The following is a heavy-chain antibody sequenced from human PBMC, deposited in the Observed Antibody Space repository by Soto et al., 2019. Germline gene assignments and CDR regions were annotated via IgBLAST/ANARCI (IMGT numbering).Heavy chain of an antibody. V-gene: IGHV4-31*03. Sequence: SETPSLTCTVSDGSISRGCYYWSWIRQHPGKGLEWIGYIYYSGSTYYNPSLKSRVTISVDTSKDQFSLKLSSVTAADTAVYYCARGPYDYVWGSYRWYYLDYWGQGTLVTVSS. D-gene: IGHD3-16*02. CDR1: DGSISRGCYY. CDR3: ARGPYDYVWGSYRWYYLDY. CDR2: IYYSGST. J-gene: IGHJ4*02.